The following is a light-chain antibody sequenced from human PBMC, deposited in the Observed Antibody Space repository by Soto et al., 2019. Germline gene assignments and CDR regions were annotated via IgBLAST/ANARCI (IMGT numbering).Light chain of an antibody. V-gene: IGKV1-39*01. CDR1: QTIRKY. CDR2: SAS. J-gene: IGKJ4*01. Sequence: DLQMTQSPSSLSASVGDTVTITCRASQTIRKYLNWYQQKVGKAPKLLIYSASSLQTGVPSRFSGSASGTDFTLTIRSLQLEDFATYYCQQSYTIPPTFGGGTKVEI. CDR3: QQSYTIPPT.